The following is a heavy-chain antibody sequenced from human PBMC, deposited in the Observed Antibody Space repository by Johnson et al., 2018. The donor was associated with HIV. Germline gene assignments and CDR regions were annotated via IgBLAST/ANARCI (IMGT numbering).Heavy chain of an antibody. CDR1: GFTFSSYW. D-gene: IGHD3-22*01. V-gene: IGHV3-7*01. CDR2: IKQDGSAK. CDR3: PREKLDSSGYYDAFDI. J-gene: IGHJ3*02. Sequence: VQLVESGGGVVRPGGSLRLSCAASGFTFSSYWMSWVRQAPRKGLEWVANIKQDGSAKYYVDSVKGRFSISRDNSKNTLYLQMNSLRAEDTAVYYCPREKLDSSGYYDAFDILGQGTMVTVSS.